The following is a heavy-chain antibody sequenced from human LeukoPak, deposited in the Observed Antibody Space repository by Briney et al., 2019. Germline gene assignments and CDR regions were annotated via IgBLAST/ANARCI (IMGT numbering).Heavy chain of an antibody. V-gene: IGHV4-59*11. D-gene: IGHD3-16*01. CDR3: ARNLRGSFLSNWFDP. CDR2: IYSSGNT. Sequence: SETLSLTCNVSGASIRSHYWSWIRQPPGKGLEWIGYIYSSGNTKYNPSLKSRVTMSLDTSKSQISLKLHSVTATDTALYYCARNLRGSFLSNWFDPWGQGTMVTVCS. CDR1: GASIRSHY. J-gene: IGHJ5*02.